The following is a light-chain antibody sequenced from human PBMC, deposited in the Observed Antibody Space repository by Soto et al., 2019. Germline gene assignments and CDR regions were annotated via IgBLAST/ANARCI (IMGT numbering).Light chain of an antibody. CDR3: NSYTTSSTYV. V-gene: IGLV2-14*01. J-gene: IGLJ1*01. CDR1: SSDVGSYNR. CDR2: EVS. Sequence: QSVLTQPASVSGSPGQSITISCTGTSSDVGSYNRVSWYQQPPGTAPKLMIYEVSNRPSGVSIRFSGSKSGNTASLTISGLQAEDEADYFCNSYTTSSTYVFGTGKKVTV.